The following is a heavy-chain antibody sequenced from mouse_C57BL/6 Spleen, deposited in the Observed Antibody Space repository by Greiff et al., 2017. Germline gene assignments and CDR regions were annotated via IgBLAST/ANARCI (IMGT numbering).Heavy chain of an antibody. J-gene: IGHJ1*03. Sequence: EVKVVESGGGLVKPGGSLKLSCAASGFTFSSYAMSWVRQTPEKRLEWVATISDGGSYTYYPDNVKGRFTISRDNAKNNLYLQMSHLKSEDTAMYYCARVGDYYGSARGYFDVWGTGTTVTVSS. CDR3: ARVGDYYGSARGYFDV. D-gene: IGHD1-1*01. CDR1: GFTFSSYA. V-gene: IGHV5-4*03. CDR2: ISDGGSYT.